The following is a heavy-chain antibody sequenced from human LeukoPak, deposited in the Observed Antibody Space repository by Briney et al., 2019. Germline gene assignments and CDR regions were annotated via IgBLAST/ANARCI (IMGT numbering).Heavy chain of an antibody. CDR1: GFTFSNHG. J-gene: IGHJ5*02. CDR2: VSPPGGGT. CDR3: ARDLGQYYDTSDNWFDP. Sequence: PGGSLRLSCAASGFTFSNHGMNWVRQAPGKGLEWLSGVSPPGGGTYYADSVKGRFTISRDNAKNTLNLQMNSLRAEDTAVYYCARDLGQYYDTSDNWFDPWGQGTLVTVSS. D-gene: IGHD3-22*01. V-gene: IGHV3-23*01.